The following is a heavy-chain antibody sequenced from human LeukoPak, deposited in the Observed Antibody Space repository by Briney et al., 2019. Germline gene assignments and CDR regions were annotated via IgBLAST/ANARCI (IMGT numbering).Heavy chain of an antibody. CDR3: ARGPSVEQWLIYFDY. J-gene: IGHJ4*02. Sequence: SETLSLTCTVSGGSVSSGAYYWTWIRQHPGKGLEWIGYIYYSGSTYYNPSLESRITISIDTSKNQFSLKLSSVTAADTAVYYCARGPSVEQWLIYFDYWGQGTLVTVSS. CDR2: IYYSGST. D-gene: IGHD6-19*01. CDR1: GGSVSSGAYY. V-gene: IGHV4-31*03.